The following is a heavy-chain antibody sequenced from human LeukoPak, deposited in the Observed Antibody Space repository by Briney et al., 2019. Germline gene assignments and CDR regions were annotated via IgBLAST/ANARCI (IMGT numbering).Heavy chain of an antibody. J-gene: IGHJ4*02. CDR2: IYYSGST. D-gene: IGHD3-22*01. CDR3: ASFGYYDSSTYPKSFDY. Sequence: SETLSLTCTVSGGSIISSSYYWGWIRQPPGKGLEWIGSIYYSGSTYYNPSLKSRVTISVDTSKNQFSLKLSSVTAADTAVFYCASFGYYDSSTYPKSFDYWGQGTLVTVSS. V-gene: IGHV4-39*07. CDR1: GGSIISSSYY.